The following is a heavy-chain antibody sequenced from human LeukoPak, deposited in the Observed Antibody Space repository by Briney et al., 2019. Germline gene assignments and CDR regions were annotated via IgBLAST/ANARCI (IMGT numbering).Heavy chain of an antibody. J-gene: IGHJ4*02. V-gene: IGHV4-59*12. CDR2: IYYSGST. CDR1: GGSISSYY. CDR3: ARGRGPGFDY. Sequence: PSETLSLTCTVSGGSISSYYWSWIRQPPGKGPEWIGYIYYSGSTNYNPSLKSRVTISVDTSKNQFSLKLSSVTAADTAVYYCARGRGPGFDYWGQGTLVTVSS.